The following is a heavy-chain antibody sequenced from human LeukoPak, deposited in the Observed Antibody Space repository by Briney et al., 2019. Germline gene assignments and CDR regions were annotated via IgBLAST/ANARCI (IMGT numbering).Heavy chain of an antibody. J-gene: IGHJ4*02. CDR1: GFTFTSYV. D-gene: IGHD1-26*01. CDR2: ISYDGSDK. Sequence: PWRSLRLSCAASGFTFTSYVMHWVRQAPAKGLEWVAVISYDGSDKYYADSVKGRFTISRDNSKNTLYLQMNSLRAEDTAVYYCARDLHPLVGATTFDYWGQGTLVTVSS. V-gene: IGHV3-30-3*01. CDR3: ARDLHPLVGATTFDY.